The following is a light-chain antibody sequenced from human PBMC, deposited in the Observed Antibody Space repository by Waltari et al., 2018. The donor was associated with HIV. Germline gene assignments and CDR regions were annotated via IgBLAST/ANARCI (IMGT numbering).Light chain of an antibody. CDR1: GSDVGSYNL. CDR2: EGS. Sequence: QPALTHPASVSGSPGQSITISCTGTGSDVGSYNLVSCYQQYPGKAPKLIIYEGSKRPSWISNRFSGSQSGNTASLTISGLQAEDEADYYCCSYAVSSTSVIFGGGTKLTVL. J-gene: IGLJ2*01. CDR3: CSYAVSSTSVI. V-gene: IGLV2-23*01.